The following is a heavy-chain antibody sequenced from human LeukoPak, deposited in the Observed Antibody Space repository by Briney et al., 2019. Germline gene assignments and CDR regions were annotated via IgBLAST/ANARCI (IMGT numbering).Heavy chain of an antibody. V-gene: IGHV4-4*07. Sequence: SETLSLTCTVSGGSISSYYWSWIRQPAGKGLEWIGRIYTSGSTNYNPSLKSRVTMSVDTSRNQFSLKLSSVTAADTAVYYCARGSVTYNWFDPWGQGTLVTVSS. D-gene: IGHD4-11*01. CDR3: ARGSVTYNWFDP. J-gene: IGHJ5*02. CDR2: IYTSGST. CDR1: GGSISSYY.